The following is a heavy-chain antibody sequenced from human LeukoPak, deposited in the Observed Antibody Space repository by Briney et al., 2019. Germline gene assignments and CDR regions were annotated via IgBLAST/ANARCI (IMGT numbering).Heavy chain of an antibody. CDR3: ARGSHTAMALSPYDY. D-gene: IGHD5-18*01. CDR2: INHSGST. Sequence: SETLSLTCAIYGGSFSSYYWSWIRQPPGKGLEWIGEINHSGSTNYNPSLKSRVTISVDTSKNQFSLKLSSVTAADTAVYYCARGSHTAMALSPYDYWGQGTLVTVSS. V-gene: IGHV4-34*01. J-gene: IGHJ4*02. CDR1: GGSFSSYY.